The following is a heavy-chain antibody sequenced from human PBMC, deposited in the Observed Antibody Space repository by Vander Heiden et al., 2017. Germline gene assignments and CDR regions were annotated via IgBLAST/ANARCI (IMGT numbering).Heavy chain of an antibody. CDR2: IYPGDSDT. D-gene: IGHD3-22*01. V-gene: IGHV5-51*01. J-gene: IGHJ4*02. CDR1: GYSFTSYW. Sequence: EVQLVQSGAEVKKPGESLKISCKASGYSFTSYWIGWVRQMPGKGLEWMGIIYPGDSDTRYNPSFQGQVTISVDKSISTAYLQWSSLKATDTATYYCARPTYDTSGYYLYYFDYWGQGTLVTVSS. CDR3: ARPTYDTSGYYLYYFDY.